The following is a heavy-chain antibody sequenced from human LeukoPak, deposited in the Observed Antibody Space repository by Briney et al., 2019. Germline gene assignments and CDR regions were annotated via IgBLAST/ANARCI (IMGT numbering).Heavy chain of an antibody. CDR1: GGTFNHHV. J-gene: IGHJ4*02. Sequence: SVKVSCKASGGTFNHHVLSWVRQAPGQGLEWMGGIIPILATTNYAQKFQGRVTITADESTNTAYMELSSLRSGDTAIYYCARDSPRISDVWSWGQETLVTVSP. CDR2: IIPILATT. CDR3: ARDSPRISDVWS. D-gene: IGHD3-3*02. V-gene: IGHV1-69*13.